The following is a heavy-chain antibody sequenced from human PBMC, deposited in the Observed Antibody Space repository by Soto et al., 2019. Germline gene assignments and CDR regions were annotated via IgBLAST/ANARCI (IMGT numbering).Heavy chain of an antibody. J-gene: IGHJ4*02. D-gene: IGHD2-2*01. CDR3: ARDCSSSSCSVWKY. Sequence: GGFLILSCAASGVSFSKYAMTWVRQAPGKGLEWVSGVTGNADKTYYADSVKGRFTIFRDNSKNTLYLQMNSLRAEDTAIYYCARDCSSSSCSVWKYWGQGVLVTVSS. CDR1: GVSFSKYA. V-gene: IGHV3-23*01. CDR2: VTGNADKT.